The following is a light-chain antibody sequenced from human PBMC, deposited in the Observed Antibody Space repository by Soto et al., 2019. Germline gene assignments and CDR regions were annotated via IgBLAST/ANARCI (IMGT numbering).Light chain of an antibody. Sequence: DIQMTQSPSTLSASVGDTVTITCRASQSTSSWLAWYQHKPGKAPKLLIYKASSLESGVPSRFSDRGSGTEFTLTISSLQPDDFATYYCQHFSSYSGTFGQGTKVEIK. CDR3: QHFSSYSGT. CDR1: QSTSSW. V-gene: IGKV1-5*03. J-gene: IGKJ1*01. CDR2: KAS.